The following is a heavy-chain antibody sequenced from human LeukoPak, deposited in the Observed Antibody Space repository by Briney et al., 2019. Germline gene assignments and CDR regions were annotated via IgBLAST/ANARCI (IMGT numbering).Heavy chain of an antibody. J-gene: IGHJ4*02. CDR1: GYTFTSYG. D-gene: IGHD3-10*01. Sequence: ASVKVSCKASGYTFTSYGISWVRQAPGQGLEWMGWISAYNGDTNYTQKLQGRVTMTTDTSMSTAYMELRSLRSDDTAVYYCARDSDLLLWFGELIYFDYWGQGTLVTVSS. CDR2: ISAYNGDT. V-gene: IGHV1-18*01. CDR3: ARDSDLLLWFGELIYFDY.